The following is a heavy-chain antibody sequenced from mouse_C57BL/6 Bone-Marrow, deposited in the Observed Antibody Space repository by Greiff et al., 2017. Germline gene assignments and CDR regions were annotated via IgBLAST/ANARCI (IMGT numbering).Heavy chain of an antibody. CDR3: ARSPFITTVVAYYFDY. V-gene: IGHV7-3*01. Sequence: EVNVVESGGGLVQPGGSLSLSCAASGFTFTDYYMSWVRQPPGKALEWLGFIRNKANGYTTEYSASVKGRFTISRDNSQSILYLQMNALRAEDSATYYCARSPFITTVVAYYFDYWGQGTTLTVSS. CDR2: IRNKANGYTT. CDR1: GFTFTDYY. D-gene: IGHD1-1*01. J-gene: IGHJ2*01.